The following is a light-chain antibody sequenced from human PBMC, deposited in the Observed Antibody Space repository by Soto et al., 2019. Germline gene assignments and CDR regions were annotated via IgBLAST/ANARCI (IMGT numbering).Light chain of an antibody. CDR1: QSLGGN. J-gene: IGKJ1*01. CDR2: RAS. Sequence: EIVMTQSPATLAVSPGDTATLSCRASQSLGGNLAWYQQQPGHAPRLLIFRASSRATGVPARFSASGSGTEFALTICGLPSEDFVVYCCQQYSKWPPWTVGPGTKVDIK. CDR3: QQYSKWPPWT. V-gene: IGKV3-15*01.